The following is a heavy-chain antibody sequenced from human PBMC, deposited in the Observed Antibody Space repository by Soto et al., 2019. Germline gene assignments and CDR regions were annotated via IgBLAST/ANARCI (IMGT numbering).Heavy chain of an antibody. CDR1: GFNFATYS. D-gene: IGHD6-19*01. Sequence: GGSLRLSCAASGFNFATYSMSWVRQAPGKGLEWVAGISDGVDRAYYGDSVKCRFTISRDTSKNMLYLHMNSLRAEDTAIYYCARYTAVADPYYFDYWGQGTLVTVSS. J-gene: IGHJ4*02. V-gene: IGHV3-23*01. CDR2: ISDGVDRA. CDR3: ARYTAVADPYYFDY.